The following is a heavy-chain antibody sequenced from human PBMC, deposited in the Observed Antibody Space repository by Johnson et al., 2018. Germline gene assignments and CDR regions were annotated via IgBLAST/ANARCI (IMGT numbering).Heavy chain of an antibody. CDR3: ARMYCSGGNCYTDVFDV. CDR1: GFTFTPYW. V-gene: IGHV3-7*03. J-gene: IGHJ3*01. CDR2: INQDGRVK. Sequence: EVQLLESGGGLVQPGGSLRLSCAVSGFTFTPYWMSWVRQAPGKGLEWVANINQDGRVKYYVNSVKGRFPISRANAKNSVSLHMNSRCAEDTALYYCARMYCSGGNCYTDVFDVWGQGTMVTVSS. D-gene: IGHD2-15*01.